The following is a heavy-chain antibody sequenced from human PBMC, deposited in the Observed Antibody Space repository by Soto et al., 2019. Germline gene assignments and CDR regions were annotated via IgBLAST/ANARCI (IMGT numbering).Heavy chain of an antibody. Sequence: ASVKVSCKASGYTFTNYDINWVRQAPGQGLEWMGWISTYTGNTNYAQKLQGRVTMTTDTSASTAYMELSSLRSEDTAVYYCARGITLPTPLDYWGQGTLVTVSS. D-gene: IGHD1-20*01. V-gene: IGHV1-18*01. CDR1: GYTFTNYD. CDR3: ARGITLPTPLDY. J-gene: IGHJ4*02. CDR2: ISTYTGNT.